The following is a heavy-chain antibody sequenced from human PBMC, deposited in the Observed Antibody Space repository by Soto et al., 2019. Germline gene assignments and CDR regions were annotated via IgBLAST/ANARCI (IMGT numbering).Heavy chain of an antibody. CDR3: ARAIYGSGGRCYFDY. V-gene: IGHV3-7*01. D-gene: IGHD2-15*01. J-gene: IGHJ4*02. CDR1: GFTFSSYW. CDR2: IKQDGSEK. Sequence: EVQLVESGGGLVQPGGSLRLSCAASGFTFSSYWMSWVRQAPGKGLEWGANIKQDGSEKYYVDSVKGRFNISRDNAKNSRYLQMNSLRAEDTAVYYCARAIYGSGGRCYFDYGGQGTLVTVSS.